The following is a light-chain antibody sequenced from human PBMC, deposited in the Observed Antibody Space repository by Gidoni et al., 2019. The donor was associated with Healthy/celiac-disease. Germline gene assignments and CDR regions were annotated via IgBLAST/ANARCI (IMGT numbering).Light chain of an antibody. CDR2: AAS. Sequence: DIQMTQSPSSLSASVGDRVTITCRASQSISSYLNWYQQKPGKATKLLIYAASSLQSGVPSRFSGSGSGTDFTLTISSLQPEDFATYYCQQSYSTPPYTFXQXTKLEIK. V-gene: IGKV1-39*01. J-gene: IGKJ2*01. CDR3: QQSYSTPPYT. CDR1: QSISSY.